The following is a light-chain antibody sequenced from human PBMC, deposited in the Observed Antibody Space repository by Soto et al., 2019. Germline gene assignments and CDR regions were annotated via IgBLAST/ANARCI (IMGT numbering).Light chain of an antibody. Sequence: DIQMTQSPSTLSASVGDRVTITCRASQSISTWLAWYQQKPGKAPKLLIYKASSLESGVPSRFSGSGSWTEFSLTISSLQTDDFATYFCQEYNSYPRTFGQGTKLEIK. CDR3: QEYNSYPRT. J-gene: IGKJ2*01. CDR2: KAS. V-gene: IGKV1-5*03. CDR1: QSISTW.